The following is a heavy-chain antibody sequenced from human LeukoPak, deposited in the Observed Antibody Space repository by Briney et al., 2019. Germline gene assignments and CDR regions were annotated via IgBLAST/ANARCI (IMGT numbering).Heavy chain of an antibody. V-gene: IGHV4-59*01. CDR2: IYYSGSGST. CDR3: ARGEYSGSD. D-gene: IGHD1-1*01. Sequence: SETLSLTCTVSGGSTSSYYWSWIRQPPGKGLEWIGYIYYSGSGSTNYNPSLKSRVTISVDTSKNQLSLKLSSVTAADTAVYYCARGEYSGSDWGQGTLVTVSS. CDR1: GGSTSSYY. J-gene: IGHJ4*02.